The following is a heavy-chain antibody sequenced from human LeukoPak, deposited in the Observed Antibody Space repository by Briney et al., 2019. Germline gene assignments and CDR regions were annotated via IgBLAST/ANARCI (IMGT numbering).Heavy chain of an antibody. CDR1: GFTFSSYS. D-gene: IGHD1-26*01. CDR3: ARDGHAVGPVAY. CDR2: ISSSSSYI. J-gene: IGHJ4*02. V-gene: IGHV3-21*06. Sequence: GGSLRLSCAASGFTFSSYSMNWVRQAPGKGLEWVSSISSSSSYIYSADSVKGRFTISRDNAKNSLYLQMNSLRAEDTAVYYCARDGHAVGPVAYWGQGTLVTVSS.